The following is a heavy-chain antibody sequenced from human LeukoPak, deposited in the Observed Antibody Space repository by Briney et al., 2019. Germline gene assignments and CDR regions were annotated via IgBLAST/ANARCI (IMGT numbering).Heavy chain of an antibody. D-gene: IGHD2-15*01. J-gene: IGHJ4*02. V-gene: IGHV3-23*01. CDR2: MSSSDDGR. CDR1: GFSFSSYA. Sequence: GGSLRLSCATSGFSFSSYAMSWVRQAPGKGLEWASAMSSSDDGRYYAASVRGRFTISRDTSRSTLYLQMNSLRAEDAAVYYCAKAPVTSCRGAFCYPFDYWGQGTLVTVSS. CDR3: AKAPVTSCRGAFCYPFDY.